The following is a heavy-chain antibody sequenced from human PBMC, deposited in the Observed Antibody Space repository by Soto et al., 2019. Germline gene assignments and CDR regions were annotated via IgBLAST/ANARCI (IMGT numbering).Heavy chain of an antibody. V-gene: IGHV1-18*01. CDR2: ISTYNGNT. J-gene: IGHJ4*02. CDR1: GYTFTTYG. Sequence: QVQLVQSGAEVKKPGASVKVSCKASGYTFTTYGMSSVRQAPGQGLDWMGWISTYNGNTKYAERLQGRVTMTTDTTTSTAYMELRSLRSDDTAVYYCARGPTDYYDNSGDYFLDYWGQGTLVTVSS. D-gene: IGHD3-22*01. CDR3: ARGPTDYYDNSGDYFLDY.